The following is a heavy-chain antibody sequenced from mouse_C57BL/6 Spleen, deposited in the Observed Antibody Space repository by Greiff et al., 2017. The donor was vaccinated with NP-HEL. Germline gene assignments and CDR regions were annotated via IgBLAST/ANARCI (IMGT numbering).Heavy chain of an antibody. CDR2: INPYNGDT. CDR3: ARYYGSSFYWYFDV. CDR1: GYSFTGYF. Sequence: DVQLQESGPELVKPGDSVKISCKASGYSFTGYFMNWVMQSHGKSLEWIGRINPYNGDTFYNQKFKGKATLTVDKSSSTAHMELRSLTSEDSAVYYCARYYGSSFYWYFDVWGTGTTVTVSS. V-gene: IGHV1-20*01. D-gene: IGHD1-1*01. J-gene: IGHJ1*03.